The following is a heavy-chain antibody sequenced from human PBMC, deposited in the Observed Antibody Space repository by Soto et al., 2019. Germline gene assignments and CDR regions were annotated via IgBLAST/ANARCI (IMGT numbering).Heavy chain of an antibody. CDR2: IRSKAYGGTT. CDR3: TRDQAQAYYYDSSGYDAFDI. D-gene: IGHD3-22*01. CDR1: GFTFGDYA. V-gene: IGHV3-49*04. J-gene: IGHJ3*02. Sequence: PGGSLRLSCTASGFTFGDYAMSWVRQAPGKGLEWVGFIRSKAYGGTTEYAASVKGRFTISRDDSKSIAYLQMNSLKTEDTAVYYCTRDQAQAYYYDSSGYDAFDIWGQGTMVNVS.